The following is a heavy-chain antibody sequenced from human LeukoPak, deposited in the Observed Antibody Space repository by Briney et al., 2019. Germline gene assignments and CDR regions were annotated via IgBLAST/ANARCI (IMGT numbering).Heavy chain of an antibody. Sequence: ASVKVSCKASGYTFTGYYMHWVRQALGQGLEWMGWINPNSGGTNYAQKFQGRVTMTRDTSISTAYMELSRLRSDDTAVYYCARDVGYSSGIFDYWGQGTLVTVSS. CDR3: ARDVGYSSGIFDY. D-gene: IGHD6-19*01. CDR2: INPNSGGT. V-gene: IGHV1-2*02. CDR1: GYTFTGYY. J-gene: IGHJ4*02.